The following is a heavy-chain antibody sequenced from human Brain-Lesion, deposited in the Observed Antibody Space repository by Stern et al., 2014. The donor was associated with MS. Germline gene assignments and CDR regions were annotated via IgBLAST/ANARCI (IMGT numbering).Heavy chain of an antibody. CDR1: GFTFDDYA. D-gene: IGHD1-14*01. J-gene: IGHJ4*02. Sequence: VQLMQSGGDLVQPGRSLRLSCAAFGFTFDDYAMHWVRQAPGKGLEWVAGISWNSGTIGYAESVKGRFTTSRDNAYSSLYLQMNSLRPEDTALYYCARDITGSSAYFAYWGQGTLVTVSS. CDR2: ISWNSGTI. CDR3: ARDITGSSAYFAY. V-gene: IGHV3-9*01.